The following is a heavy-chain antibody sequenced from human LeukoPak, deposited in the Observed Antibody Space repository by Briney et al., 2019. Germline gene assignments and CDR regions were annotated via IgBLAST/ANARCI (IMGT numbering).Heavy chain of an antibody. CDR1: GFNLNTFS. J-gene: IGHJ4*02. Sequence: PGGSLRLSCAASGFNLNTFSMNWVRQAPGKGLEWVSSISGSSSYIYYADSVKGRFTISRDNAKNSLYLQMNSLRAEDTAVYYCARKYYYDSSGYWVFDYWGQGTLVTVSS. CDR2: ISGSSSYI. D-gene: IGHD3-22*01. CDR3: ARKYYYDSSGYWVFDY. V-gene: IGHV3-21*01.